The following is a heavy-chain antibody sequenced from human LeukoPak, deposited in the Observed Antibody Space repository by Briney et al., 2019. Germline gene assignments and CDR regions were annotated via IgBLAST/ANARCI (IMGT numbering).Heavy chain of an antibody. CDR1: GGSISSYY. J-gene: IGHJ4*02. D-gene: IGHD6-19*01. Sequence: SETLSLTCTVSGGSISSYYWSWIRQPPGKGLEWIGYIYYSGSTNYNPSLKSRVTMSVDTSKNQFSLKLNSVTAADTAVYYCARHRRQQWLVYYFDYWGQGTLVTVSS. CDR3: ARHRRQQWLVYYFDY. V-gene: IGHV4-59*08. CDR2: IYYSGST.